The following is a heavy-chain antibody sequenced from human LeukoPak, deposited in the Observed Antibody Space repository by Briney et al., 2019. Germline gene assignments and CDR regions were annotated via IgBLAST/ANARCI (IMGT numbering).Heavy chain of an antibody. CDR1: GFTFDDYG. Sequence: GGFLRLSCAASGFTFDDYGMSWVRQAPGKGLEWVSGINWNGGSTGYADSVKGRFTISRDNAKNSLYLQMNSLRAEDTALYYCARGYFEKRSPPQLPFDYWGQGTLVTVSS. J-gene: IGHJ4*02. D-gene: IGHD2/OR15-2a*01. CDR2: INWNGGST. V-gene: IGHV3-20*04. CDR3: ARGYFEKRSPPQLPFDY.